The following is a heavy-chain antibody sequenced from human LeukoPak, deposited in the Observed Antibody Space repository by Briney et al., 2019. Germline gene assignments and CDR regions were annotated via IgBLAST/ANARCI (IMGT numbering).Heavy chain of an antibody. V-gene: IGHV3-53*01. CDR2: IYSGGST. D-gene: IGHD6-19*01. CDR1: GFTVSSNY. CDR3: ARVPYSSGWYFDY. Sequence: GGSLRLSCAASGFTVSSNYMSWVRQVPGRGLEWVSVIYSGGSTYYADSVKGRFTISRDNSKNTLYLQMNRLRGEDTAVYYCARVPYSSGWYFDYWGQGTLVTVSS. J-gene: IGHJ4*02.